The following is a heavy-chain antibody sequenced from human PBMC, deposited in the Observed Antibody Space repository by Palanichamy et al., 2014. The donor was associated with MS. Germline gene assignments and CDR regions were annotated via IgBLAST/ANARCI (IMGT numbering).Heavy chain of an antibody. CDR1: GFMFGDYY. CDR3: VASGWDK. J-gene: IGHJ4*02. Sequence: HVQLVESGGGLVNPGGSLRLSCAGTGFMFGDYYMSWIRQAAGKRLEWVACISAGATMTYYADSARGRFTISRDNAKNSMYLQMNNLRVEDTAIYYCVASGWDKWGQGALVTVSS. CDR2: ISAGATMT. D-gene: IGHD6-19*01. V-gene: IGHV3-11*01.